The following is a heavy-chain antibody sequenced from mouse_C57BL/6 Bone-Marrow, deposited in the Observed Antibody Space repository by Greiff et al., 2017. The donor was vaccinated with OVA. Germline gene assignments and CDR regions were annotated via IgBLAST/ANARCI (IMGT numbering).Heavy chain of an antibody. CDR1: GYAFSSYW. CDR2: IYPGDGDT. V-gene: IGHV1-80*01. Sequence: LKQSGASVKISCTASGYAFSSYWMNWVKQRPGKGLEWIGQIYPGDGDTNYNGKFKGKATLTADKSSSTAYMQLSSLTSEDAAVYCCARGTGTGAYWGQGTLVTVSA. D-gene: IGHD4-1*01. CDR3: ARGTGTGAY. J-gene: IGHJ3*01.